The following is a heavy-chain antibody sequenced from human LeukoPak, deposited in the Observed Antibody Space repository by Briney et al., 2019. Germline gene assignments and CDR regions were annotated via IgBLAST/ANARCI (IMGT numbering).Heavy chain of an antibody. CDR3: ARFYSTGWYLGY. CDR2: INHSGST. D-gene: IGHD6-19*01. CDR1: GGSFSGYY. J-gene: IGHJ4*02. V-gene: IGHV4-34*01. Sequence: SETLSLTCAVYGGSFSGYYWSWIRQPPGKGLEWIGEINHSGSTNYNPSLKSRVTISVDKSKNQFSLELSSVTAADTAVYYCARFYSTGWYLGYWGQGTLVIVSS.